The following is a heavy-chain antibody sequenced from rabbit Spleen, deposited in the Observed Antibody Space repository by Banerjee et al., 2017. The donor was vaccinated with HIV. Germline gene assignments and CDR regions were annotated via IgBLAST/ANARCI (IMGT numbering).Heavy chain of an antibody. J-gene: IGHJ4*01. CDR3: ARDAGSGAYIDGYFTL. CDR2: IYAGSSDST. D-gene: IGHD8-1*01. Sequence: QSLEESGGDLVKPGASLTLTCTASGFSFSSSYYMCWVRQAPGKGLEWIACIYAGSSDSTYYASWAKGRFTISKTSSTTVTLQMTSLTAADTATYFCARDAGSGAYIDGYFTLWGPGTLVTVS. V-gene: IGHV1S40*01. CDR1: GFSFSSSYY.